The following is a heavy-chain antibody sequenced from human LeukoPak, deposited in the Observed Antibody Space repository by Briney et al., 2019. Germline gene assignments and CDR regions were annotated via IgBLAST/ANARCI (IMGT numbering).Heavy chain of an antibody. D-gene: IGHD3-22*01. J-gene: IGHJ4*02. CDR1: GFTFSSFA. Sequence: GGSLRLSCAACGFTFSSFAMNWVRQAPGKGVEWVSAISHSGGSTYYADSVKGRFTISRDNSNNTLSLQMNSLRAEDTAVYYCAKDLTRYYDSSGYYDYWGQGTLVTVSS. CDR2: ISHSGGST. V-gene: IGHV3-23*01. CDR3: AKDLTRYYDSSGYYDY.